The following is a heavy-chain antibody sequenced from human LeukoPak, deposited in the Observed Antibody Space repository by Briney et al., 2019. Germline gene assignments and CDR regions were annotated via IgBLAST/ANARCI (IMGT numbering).Heavy chain of an antibody. CDR2: ITSSSNI. CDR1: GFTFSSYS. CDR3: ARDLRSWFDP. J-gene: IGHJ5*02. V-gene: IGHV3-21*05. D-gene: IGHD4-17*01. Sequence: GGSLRLSCAASGFTFSSYSMNWVRQAPGKGLEWVSHITSSSNIYYADSVKGRFTISRDNSKNSLYLQMNSLRAEDTAVYYCARDLRSWFDPWGQGTLVTVSS.